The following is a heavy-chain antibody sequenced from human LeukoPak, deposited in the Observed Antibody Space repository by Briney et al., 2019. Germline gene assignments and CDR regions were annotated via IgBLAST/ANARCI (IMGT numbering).Heavy chain of an antibody. J-gene: IGHJ4*02. D-gene: IGHD3-10*01. CDR1: GYSISSGYY. Sequence: SETLSLTCTVSGYSISSGYYWGWIRQPPGKGLEWIGSIYHSGSTYYNPSLKSRVTISVDTSKNQFSLKLSSVTAADTAVYYCARGKNVLELLPRIDYWGQGTLVTVSS. CDR2: IYHSGST. V-gene: IGHV4-38-2*02. CDR3: ARGKNVLELLPRIDY.